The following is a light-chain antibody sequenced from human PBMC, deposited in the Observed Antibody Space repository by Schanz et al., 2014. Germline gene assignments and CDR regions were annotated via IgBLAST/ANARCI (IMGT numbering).Light chain of an antibody. CDR3: SSYTSSNTWV. V-gene: IGLV2-14*01. CDR2: NGS. CDR1: SSDVGGYNY. Sequence: QSALTQPASVSGSPGQSITISCTGSSSDVGGYNYVSWYQQHPGKAPKLMIYNGSNRPSGVSNRFSGSKTVNTASLTISGLQAEDEADYFCSSYTSSNTWVFGGGTKLTVL. J-gene: IGLJ3*02.